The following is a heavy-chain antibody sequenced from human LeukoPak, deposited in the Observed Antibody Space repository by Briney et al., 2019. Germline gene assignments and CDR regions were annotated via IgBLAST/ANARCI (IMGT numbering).Heavy chain of an antibody. V-gene: IGHV3-74*01. CDR2: IHSDGSTT. CDR3: TRDANHYGGMDV. Sequence: GGSLRLSCAVSGITVSKYWMHWVRQVPGKGLVLVSRIHSDGSTTDYADSVKGRFTITRDSAKNTLYLEMNSLRVEDTAVYYCTRDANHYGGMDVWGQGTTVTVSS. J-gene: IGHJ6*02. CDR1: GITVSKYW.